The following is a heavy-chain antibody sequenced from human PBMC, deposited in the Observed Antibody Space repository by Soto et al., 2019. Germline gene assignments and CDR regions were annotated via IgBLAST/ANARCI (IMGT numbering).Heavy chain of an antibody. CDR2: IYHSGDT. J-gene: IGHJ4*02. D-gene: IGHD3-9*01. CDR1: RGSITSNW. V-gene: IGHV4-4*02. CDR3: ATYYDILTGYTFDS. Sequence: QVQLQESGPGLVEPSGTLSLTCAVSRGSITSNWWSWVRQPPGKGLEWIGEIYHSGDTRYNPSLKSRVTMSEDKSKNQLSLKLNSVTAADTAVYYCATYYDILTGYTFDSWGQGTLVTVSS.